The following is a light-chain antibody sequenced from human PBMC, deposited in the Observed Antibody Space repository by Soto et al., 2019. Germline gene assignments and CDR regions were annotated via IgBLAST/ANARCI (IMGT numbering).Light chain of an antibody. CDR2: AAS. V-gene: IGKV1-27*01. CDR1: QGTASY. CDR3: QKYESDPFT. J-gene: IGKJ4*01. Sequence: DIQMTQSPSSLSASIGDRVTLTCRASQGTASYLAWYQQKPGTAPKLLITAASTLHTGVPSSFSGSRSGTAFTISIRRLQHEDVATYYCQKYESDPFTFGGGTKVEIK.